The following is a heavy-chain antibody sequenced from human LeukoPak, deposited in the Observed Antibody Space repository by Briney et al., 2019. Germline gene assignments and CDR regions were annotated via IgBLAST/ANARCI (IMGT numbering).Heavy chain of an antibody. CDR2: ISSSGTTI. CDR3: ASDKTAQLDNYYYYMDV. D-gene: IGHD6-13*01. V-gene: IGHV3-48*03. Sequence: GGSLRLSCAASGFTFSSYEMNWVRQAPGKGLEWVADISSSGTTIHYADSLKGRFTISRDNAKNSLYLQLNSLRAEDTAVYYCASDKTAQLDNYYYYMDVWGKGTTVTISS. CDR1: GFTFSSYE. J-gene: IGHJ6*03.